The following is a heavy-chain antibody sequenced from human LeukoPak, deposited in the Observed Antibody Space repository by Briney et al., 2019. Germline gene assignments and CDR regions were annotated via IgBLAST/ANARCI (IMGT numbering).Heavy chain of an antibody. V-gene: IGHV1-69*05. Sequence: ASVKVSCKASGGTFSSYAISWVRQAPGQGLEWMGGIIPIFGTANYAQKFQGRVTITTDESTSTVYMELSSLRSEDTAVYYCASGLPAHYYYYYMDVWGKGTTVTVSS. D-gene: IGHD2-2*01. CDR3: ASGLPAHYYYYYMDV. CDR2: IIPIFGTA. J-gene: IGHJ6*03. CDR1: GGTFSSYA.